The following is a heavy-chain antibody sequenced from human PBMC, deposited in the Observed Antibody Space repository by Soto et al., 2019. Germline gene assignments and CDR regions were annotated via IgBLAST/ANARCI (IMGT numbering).Heavy chain of an antibody. CDR2: INAGNGNT. CDR3: ARAPDYYDSSGPGRDFDY. J-gene: IGHJ4*02. D-gene: IGHD3-22*01. CDR1: GYTFTSYA. V-gene: IGHV1-3*01. Sequence: ASVKVSCKASGYTFTSYAMHWVRQAPGQRLEWMGWINAGNGNTKYSQKFQGRVTITRDTSASTAYMELSSLRSEDTAVYYCARAPDYYDSSGPGRDFDYWGQGTLVTVSS.